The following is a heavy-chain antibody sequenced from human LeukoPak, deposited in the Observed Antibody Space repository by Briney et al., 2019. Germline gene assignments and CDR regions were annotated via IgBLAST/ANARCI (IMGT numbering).Heavy chain of an antibody. CDR1: GFTVSSNY. V-gene: IGHV3-53*01. CDR3: ARQGLTGDLPRDY. Sequence: PGRSLRLSCAASGFTVSSNYMNWVRQAPGKGLEWVSVIYSGGSTYYADSVKGRFTISRDNSKNTLYLQMNSLRAEDTAVYYCARQGLTGDLPRDYWGQGTLVTVSS. CDR2: IYSGGST. D-gene: IGHD7-27*01. J-gene: IGHJ4*02.